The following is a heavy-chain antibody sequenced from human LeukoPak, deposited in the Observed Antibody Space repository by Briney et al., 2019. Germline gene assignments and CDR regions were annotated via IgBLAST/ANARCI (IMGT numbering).Heavy chain of an antibody. CDR3: VRDPSGWTRNWFDP. Sequence: KPSETLSLTCAVYGGSSSGYYWSWIRQPPGKGLEWIGEINHSGSTNYNPSLKSRVTISVDTSKNQFSLKLSSVTAADTAVYYCVRDPSGWTRNWFDPWGQGTLVTVSS. V-gene: IGHV4-34*01. D-gene: IGHD6-19*01. CDR1: GGSSSGYY. J-gene: IGHJ5*02. CDR2: INHSGST.